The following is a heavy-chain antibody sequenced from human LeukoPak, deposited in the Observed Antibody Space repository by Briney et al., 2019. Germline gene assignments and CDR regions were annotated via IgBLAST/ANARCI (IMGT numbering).Heavy chain of an antibody. CDR1: GGSISSGSYY. CDR3: ARDNSYGDYIDY. V-gene: IGHV4-61*02. D-gene: IGHD4-17*01. Sequence: SETLSLTRTVSGGSISSGSYYWSWIRQPAGKGLEWIGRIYTSGSTNYNPSLKSRVTISVDTSKNQFSLKLSSVTAADTAVYYCARDNSYGDYIDYWGQGALVTVSS. CDR2: IYTSGST. J-gene: IGHJ4*02.